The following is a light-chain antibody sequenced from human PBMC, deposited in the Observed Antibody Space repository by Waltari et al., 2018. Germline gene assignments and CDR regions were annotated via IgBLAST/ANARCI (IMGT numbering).Light chain of an antibody. Sequence: WRATPGTNIDLAWYQQKPGKAPQLLIYGATTFQSGFPSRFIASGAGTDFTLAISNLQPEDVATYYCQKYNGAPRITFGQGTRLEIK. V-gene: IGKV1-27*01. CDR3: QKYNGAPRIT. CDR1: PGTNID. J-gene: IGKJ5*01. CDR2: GAT.